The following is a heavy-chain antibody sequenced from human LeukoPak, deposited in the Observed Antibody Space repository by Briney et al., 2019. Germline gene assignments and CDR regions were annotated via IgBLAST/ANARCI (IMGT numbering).Heavy chain of an antibody. V-gene: IGHV4-4*02. CDR1: GGSISSSNW. CDR3: ARALVGATSYYYYYMDV. D-gene: IGHD1-26*01. CDR2: IYHSGST. Sequence: SGTLSLTCAVSGGSISSSNWWSWVRQPPGKGLEWIGEIYHSGSTNYNPSLKSRVTISVDKSKNQFSLKLSSVTAADTAVYYCARALVGATSYYYYYMDVWGKGTTVTVSS. J-gene: IGHJ6*03.